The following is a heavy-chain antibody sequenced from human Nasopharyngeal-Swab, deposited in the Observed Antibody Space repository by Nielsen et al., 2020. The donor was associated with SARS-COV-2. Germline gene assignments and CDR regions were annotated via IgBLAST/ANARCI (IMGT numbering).Heavy chain of an antibody. J-gene: IGHJ4*02. CDR1: GGSISRYY. D-gene: IGHD6-6*01. CDR3: ARGRRPNPLD. V-gene: IGHV4-59*12. Sequence: SETLSLTCTVSGGSISRYYWSWIRQPPGKGLEWIGYIYYSGSTNYNPSLKSRVTISVDTSKNQFSLKLSSVTAADTAVYYCARGRRPNPLDWGQGTLVTVSS. CDR2: IYYSGST.